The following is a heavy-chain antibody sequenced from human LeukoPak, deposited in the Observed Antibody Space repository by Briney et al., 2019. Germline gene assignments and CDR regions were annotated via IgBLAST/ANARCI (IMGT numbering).Heavy chain of an antibody. D-gene: IGHD1-26*01. J-gene: IGHJ3*02. CDR2: IDPDGTRT. V-gene: IGHV3-74*01. CDR3: SWDHTGPEDI. CDR1: ESTFSKYW. Sequence: GGSLRLSCAASESTFSKYWMHWVRQAPGKGLMWVSRIDPDGTRTNYANSVAGRFTISRDNARNTLYLQMNSLRAEDTAVYYCSWDHTGPEDIWGQGTMVTVSS.